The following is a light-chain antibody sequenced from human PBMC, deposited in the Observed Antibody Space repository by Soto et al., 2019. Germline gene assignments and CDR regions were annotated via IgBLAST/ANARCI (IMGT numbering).Light chain of an antibody. CDR3: GTWDSSLSAGV. Sequence: QSVLTQPPSVSAAPGQKVTISCSGSSSNIGNNYVSWYQHLPGTAPKLLIYDNNKRPSGIPDRFSGSKSGTSATLCITGLQTGDEADYYCGTWDSSLSAGVFGGGTKLTVL. CDR2: DNN. J-gene: IGLJ2*01. CDR1: SSNIGNNY. V-gene: IGLV1-51*01.